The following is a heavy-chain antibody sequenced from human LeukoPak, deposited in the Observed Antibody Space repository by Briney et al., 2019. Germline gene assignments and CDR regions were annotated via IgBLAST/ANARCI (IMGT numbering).Heavy chain of an antibody. V-gene: IGHV1-69*01. D-gene: IGHD2-15*01. CDR2: IIRIFGTA. CDR3: ARVTAHCSGGSCYSFRFDY. CDR1: GGTFSSYA. Sequence: SVKVSCKASGGTFSSYAISWVRPAPGQGREWGGGIIRIFGTANYAQKFQGRVTITADESTSIAYMELSSLRSEDTAVYYCARVTAHCSGGSCYSFRFDYWGQGTLVTVSS. J-gene: IGHJ4*02.